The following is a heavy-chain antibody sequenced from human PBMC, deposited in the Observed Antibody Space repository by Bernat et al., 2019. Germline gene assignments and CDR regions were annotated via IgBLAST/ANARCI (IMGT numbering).Heavy chain of an antibody. CDR1: GFTFDDYA. CDR2: ISWNSGSI. V-gene: IGHV3-9*01. CDR3: AKDRKQQLATPSFDY. D-gene: IGHD6-13*01. Sequence: EVQLVESGGGLVQPGRSLRLSCAASGFTFDDYAMHWVRQAPGKGLEWVSGISWNSGSIGYADSVKGRFTISRDNAKNSLYLQMNSLRAEDTALYYCAKDRKQQLATPSFDYWGQGTLVTVSS. J-gene: IGHJ4*02.